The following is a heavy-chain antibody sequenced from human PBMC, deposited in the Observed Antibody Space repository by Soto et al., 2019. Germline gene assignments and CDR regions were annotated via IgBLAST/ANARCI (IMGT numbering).Heavy chain of an antibody. Sequence: SKTMSLTCTVSGGSISSGGYYWSWIRQHPGKGLEWIGYIYYSGSTYYNPSLKSRVTISVDTSKNQFSLKLSSVTAADTAVYYCARDRYSISPRTYYYYRMYDCGQRTTVTVSS. J-gene: IGHJ6*02. V-gene: IGHV4-31*03. CDR1: GGSISSGGYY. CDR3: ARDRYSISPRTYYYYRMYD. CDR2: IYYSGST. D-gene: IGHD6-6*01.